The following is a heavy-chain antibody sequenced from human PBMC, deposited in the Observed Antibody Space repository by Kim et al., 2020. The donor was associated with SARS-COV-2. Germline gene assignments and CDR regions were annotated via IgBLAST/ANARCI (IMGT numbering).Heavy chain of an antibody. D-gene: IGHD3-10*01. Sequence: GGSLRLSCAASGFTFSDYYMSWIRQAPGKGLEWVSYISSSSSYTNYADSVKGRFTISRDNAKNSLYLQMNSLRAEDTAVYYCAREGLLWFGESNHYGMDVWGQGTTVTVSS. CDR2: ISSSSSYT. V-gene: IGHV3-11*05. CDR1: GFTFSDYY. CDR3: AREGLLWFGESNHYGMDV. J-gene: IGHJ6*02.